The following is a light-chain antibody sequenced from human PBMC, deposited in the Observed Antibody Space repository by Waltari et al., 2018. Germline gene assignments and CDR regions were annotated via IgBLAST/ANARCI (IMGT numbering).Light chain of an antibody. CDR3: SVWDASVNGVI. V-gene: IGLV1-36*01. J-gene: IGLJ2*01. CDR1: SSNHGRNG. CDR2: FDD. Sequence: QSVLTQPPSVSEAPRQRVTISCSGCSSNHGRNGVNWYRQVPGKAPKLLIYFDDLLPSGVSDRFSASKSGTSASLAISGLQSDDEADYYCSVWDASVNGVIFGGGTRLTVL.